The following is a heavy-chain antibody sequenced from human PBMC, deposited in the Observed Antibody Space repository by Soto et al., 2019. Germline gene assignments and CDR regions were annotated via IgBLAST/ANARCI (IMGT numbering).Heavy chain of an antibody. J-gene: IGHJ4*02. D-gene: IGHD4-17*01. V-gene: IGHV3-21*01. CDR2: ISSSSSYI. CDR3: ASHYGDHEYFDY. Sequence: EVQLVESGGGLVKPGGSLRLSCAASGFTFSSYSMNWVRQAPGKGLEWVSSISSSSSYIYYADSVKGRFTISRDNAKNSLYLQMNSLRAEDTAVYYCASHYGDHEYFDYWGQGTLVTVSS. CDR1: GFTFSSYS.